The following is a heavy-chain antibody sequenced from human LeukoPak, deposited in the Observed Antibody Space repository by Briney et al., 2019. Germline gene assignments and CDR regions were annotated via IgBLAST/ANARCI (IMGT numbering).Heavy chain of an antibody. J-gene: IGHJ5*02. CDR3: ARQRTSMVVTARNWFDP. D-gene: IGHD2-21*02. CDR1: GGSISSYD. Sequence: SETLSLTCTVSGGSISSYDWSWIRQPAGKGLEWIGRIYTSGSTNYNPSLKSRVTMSVDTSKNQFSLKLSSVTAADTAVYYCARQRTSMVVTARNWFDPWGQGTLVTVSS. CDR2: IYTSGST. V-gene: IGHV4-4*07.